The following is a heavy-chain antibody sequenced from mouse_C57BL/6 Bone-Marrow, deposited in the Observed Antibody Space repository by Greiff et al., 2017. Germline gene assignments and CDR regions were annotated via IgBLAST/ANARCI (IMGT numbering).Heavy chain of an antibody. D-gene: IGHD2-1*01. Sequence: QVQLQQPGTELVKPGASVKLSCKASGYTFTSYWMHWVKQRPGQGLEWIGNINPSNGGTNYNEKFKSKATLTVDKSSSTAYMQLSSLTSEDSAVYDCARSRGYYGNYVSNWGQGTTLTGSS. CDR1: GYTFTSYW. J-gene: IGHJ2*01. CDR3: ARSRGYYGNYVSN. CDR2: INPSNGGT. V-gene: IGHV1-53*01.